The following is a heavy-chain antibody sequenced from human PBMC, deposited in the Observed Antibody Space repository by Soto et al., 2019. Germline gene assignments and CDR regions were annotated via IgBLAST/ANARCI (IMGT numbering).Heavy chain of an antibody. J-gene: IGHJ4*02. Sequence: PSETLSLTCTLSAGSVSSGSYYWSWIRQPPGKGLEWIGYNYYSGSTHYNPSLKSRVTISVDTSKNQFSLKLSSVTAAGTAVYYCARVDRRQQLFDYWGQGTLVTVSS. V-gene: IGHV4-61*01. CDR3: ARVDRRQQLFDY. D-gene: IGHD6-13*01. CDR1: AGSVSSGSYY. CDR2: NYYSGST.